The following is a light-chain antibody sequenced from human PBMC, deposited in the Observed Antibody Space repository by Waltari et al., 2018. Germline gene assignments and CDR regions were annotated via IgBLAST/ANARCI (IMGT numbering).Light chain of an antibody. V-gene: IGKV3-20*01. CDR3: QQYGSSPVGIT. J-gene: IGKJ5*01. CDR1: QSVSSSY. Sequence: EIVLTQSPGTLSLSPGERATLSCRASQSVSSSYLAWYQQKPGQAPRLLIYGASSRATGIPDRFSGSGSGTDFTLTISRLEPEDFAVYYCQQYGSSPVGITFGQGTRLEIK. CDR2: GAS.